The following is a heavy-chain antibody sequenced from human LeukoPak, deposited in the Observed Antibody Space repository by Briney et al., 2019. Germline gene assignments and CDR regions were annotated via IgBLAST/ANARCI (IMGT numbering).Heavy chain of an antibody. CDR2: INHSGST. J-gene: IGHJ5*02. CDR1: GNSFGDYY. D-gene: IGHD3-10*01. CDR3: ARLDGSGSYYAWFDP. V-gene: IGHV4-34*01. Sequence: SETLSLTCTVSGNSFGDYYWSWIRQPAGKGLEWIGEINHSGSTNYNPSLKSRVTISVDTSKNQFSLKLSSVTAADTAVYYCARLDGSGSYYAWFDPWGQGTLVTVSS.